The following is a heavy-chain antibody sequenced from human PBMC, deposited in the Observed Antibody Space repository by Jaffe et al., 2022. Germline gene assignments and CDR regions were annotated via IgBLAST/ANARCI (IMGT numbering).Heavy chain of an antibody. V-gene: IGHV3-30*02. CDR1: GFTFSSYG. Sequence: QVQLVESGGGVVQPGGSLRLSCAASGFTFSSYGMHWVRQAPGKGLEWVAFIRYDGSNKYYADSVKGRFTISRDNSKNTLYLQMNSLRAEDTAVYYCAKLATPTGYWGQGTLVTVSS. J-gene: IGHJ4*02. CDR2: IRYDGSNK. CDR3: AKLATPTGY. D-gene: IGHD1-1*01.